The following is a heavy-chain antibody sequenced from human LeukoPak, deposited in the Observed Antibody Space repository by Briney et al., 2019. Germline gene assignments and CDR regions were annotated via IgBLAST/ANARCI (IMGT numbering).Heavy chain of an antibody. J-gene: IGHJ4*02. CDR1: GFTFSTFA. CDR2: ISYDGSNK. D-gene: IGHD3-16*01. V-gene: IGHV3-30*04. CDR3: AKDRRMITPEAFDY. Sequence: AGRSLRLSCAASGFTFSTFAMHWVRQAPGKGLEWVAVISYDGSNKYYADSVKGRFTISRDNSKNTLYLQMNSLRAEDTAVYYCAKDRRMITPEAFDYWGQGTLVTVSS.